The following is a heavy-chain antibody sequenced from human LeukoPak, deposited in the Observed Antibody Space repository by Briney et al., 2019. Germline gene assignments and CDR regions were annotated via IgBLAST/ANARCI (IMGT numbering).Heavy chain of an antibody. CDR1: GFTFNNAW. Sequence: GGSLRLSCEVSGFTFNNAWVSWVRQAPGKGLEWVSYIRRSGSSIYYADSVRGRFTISRDNAKNSLYLQMNSLRVEDSGIYYCVRDPHALDYWGQGALVIVSS. CDR3: VRDPHALDY. V-gene: IGHV3-11*04. J-gene: IGHJ4*02. CDR2: IRRSGSSI.